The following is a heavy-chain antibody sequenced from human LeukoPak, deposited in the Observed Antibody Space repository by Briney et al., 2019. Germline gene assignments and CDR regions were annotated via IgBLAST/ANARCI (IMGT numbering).Heavy chain of an antibody. CDR1: GFTFSSYG. J-gene: IGHJ4*02. CDR2: ISYDGSNK. Sequence: PGRSLRLSCAASGFTFSSYGMHWVRQAPGKGLEWVAVISYDGSNKYYADSVKGRFTISRDNSKNTLYLQMNSLRAEDTAVYYCAKDGSGSYLYYWGQGTLVTVSS. CDR3: AKDGSGSYLYY. D-gene: IGHD3-10*01. V-gene: IGHV3-30*18.